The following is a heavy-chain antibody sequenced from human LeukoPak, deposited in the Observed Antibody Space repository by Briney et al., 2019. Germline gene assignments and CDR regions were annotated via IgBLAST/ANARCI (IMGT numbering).Heavy chain of an antibody. CDR3: AKDRTVTGEYFDY. Sequence: PGGSLRLSCAASGFTFSSYAMSWVRQAPGKGLEWVSSLSAGGGSTYYADSVKGRFIISRDNSENTLYLQMNSLRAEDTAVYYCAKDRTVTGEYFDYWGQGTLVTVSS. CDR1: GFTFSSYA. D-gene: IGHD4-17*01. J-gene: IGHJ4*02. CDR2: LSAGGGST. V-gene: IGHV3-23*01.